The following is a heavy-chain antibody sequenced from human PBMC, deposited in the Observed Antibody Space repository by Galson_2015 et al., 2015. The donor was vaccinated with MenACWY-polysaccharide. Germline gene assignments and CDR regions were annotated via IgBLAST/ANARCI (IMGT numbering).Heavy chain of an antibody. Sequence: CAISGDSVSNYSAAWNWIRQSPSRGLEWLGRTYYRSRWYNDYAVSVKSRITINPDTSKKQFSLQLNSVTPEDTAVYYCARENSYHYVMDGWGQGTTVTVSS. CDR3: ARENSYHYVMDG. V-gene: IGHV6-1*01. J-gene: IGHJ6*02. CDR1: GDSVSNYSAA. CDR2: TYYRSRWYN.